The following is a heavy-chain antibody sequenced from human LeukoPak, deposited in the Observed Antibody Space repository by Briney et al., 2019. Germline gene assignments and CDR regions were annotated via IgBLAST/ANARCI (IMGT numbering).Heavy chain of an antibody. V-gene: IGHV4-34*01. Sequence: SETLSLTCAVYGGSFSGYYWSWIRQPPGKGLEWIGEINHSGSTNYNPSLKSRVTISVDTSKNQFSLKLSSVTAADTAVYYCARGQTIFGEVIFDYYFDYWGQGTLVTVSS. J-gene: IGHJ4*02. CDR3: ARGQTIFGEVIFDYYFDY. CDR2: INHSGST. D-gene: IGHD3-3*01. CDR1: GGSFSGYY.